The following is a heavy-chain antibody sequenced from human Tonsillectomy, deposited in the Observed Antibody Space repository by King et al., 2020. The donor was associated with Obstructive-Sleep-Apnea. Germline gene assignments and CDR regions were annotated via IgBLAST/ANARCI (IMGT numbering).Heavy chain of an antibody. V-gene: IGHV3-48*04. D-gene: IGHD4-11*01. CDR2: ISRSGSTF. CDR3: ARKEETYTNWFDP. Sequence: VQLVESGGGLVQPGGSLRLSCAASGFTFSSYSMNWVRQAPGKGREWISYISRSGSTFFHADSVKGRFTISRDNAKNSLYLQMNSLRAEDTAVYYCARKEETYTNWFDPWGQGTLVTVSS. J-gene: IGHJ5*02. CDR1: GFTFSSYS.